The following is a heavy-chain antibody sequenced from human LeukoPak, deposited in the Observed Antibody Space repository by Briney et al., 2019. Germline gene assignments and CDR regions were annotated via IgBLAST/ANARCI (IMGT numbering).Heavy chain of an antibody. Sequence: ETSETLSLTCAVYGGSFSGYYWSWIRQPPGKGLEWIGEINHSGSTNYNPSLKSRVTISVDTSKNQFSLKLSSVTAADTAVYYCARWVDLTVYWGQGTLVTVSS. D-gene: IGHD3-9*01. J-gene: IGHJ4*02. CDR3: ARWVDLTVY. CDR1: GGSFSGYY. CDR2: INHSGST. V-gene: IGHV4-34*01.